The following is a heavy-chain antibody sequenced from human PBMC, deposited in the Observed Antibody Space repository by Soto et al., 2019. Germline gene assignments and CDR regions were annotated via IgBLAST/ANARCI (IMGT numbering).Heavy chain of an antibody. CDR1: GGTFRTES. CDR3: ARGHEDGGNSDAFAV. D-gene: IGHD2-21*02. CDR2: ILPFFGTA. V-gene: IGHV1-69*13. J-gene: IGHJ3*01. Sequence: QVHLVQSGAEVKKPGSSVKVSCKYSGGTFRTESINWVRQAPGQGPEWMGGILPFFGTADYAPRFQGRVTITADGATTIGYRDLRSLTSQDTSVYFCARGHEDGGNSDAFAVCGEGTMVTVSS.